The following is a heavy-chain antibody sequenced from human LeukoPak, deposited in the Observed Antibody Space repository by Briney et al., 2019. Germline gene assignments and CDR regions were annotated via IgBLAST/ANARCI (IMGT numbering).Heavy chain of an antibody. CDR1: GFTFSSYA. CDR3: AKIGRRYDFWTGYYEEEVDYMDV. Sequence: GGSLRLSCAASGFTFSSYAMSWVRQAPGKGLEWVSGISGSGGSTYHADSVKGRFSISRDNSKNTLYLQMNSLRAEDTAVYYCAKIGRRYDFWTGYYEEEVDYMDVWGKGTTVTVSS. CDR2: ISGSGGST. D-gene: IGHD3-3*01. J-gene: IGHJ6*03. V-gene: IGHV3-23*01.